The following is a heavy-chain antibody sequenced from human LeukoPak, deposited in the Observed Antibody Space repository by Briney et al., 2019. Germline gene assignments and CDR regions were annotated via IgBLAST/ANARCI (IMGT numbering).Heavy chain of an antibody. D-gene: IGHD2-2*01. Sequence: SETLSLTCTVSGVSISNNYFYWAWIRQPPGKGLELIGYVHHTGSTFHNSSLKSRVTISADTSQNQFSLSLTSVTAADTAVYYCARHTSGSSLDYWGQGSLVTVSS. V-gene: IGHV4-39*01. CDR1: GVSISNNYFY. CDR3: ARHTSGSSLDY. CDR2: VHHTGST. J-gene: IGHJ4*02.